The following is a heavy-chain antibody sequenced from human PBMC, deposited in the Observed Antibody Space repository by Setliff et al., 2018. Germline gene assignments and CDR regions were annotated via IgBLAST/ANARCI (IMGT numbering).Heavy chain of an antibody. CDR2: INPSGGLT. CDR1: GYTLTKYY. CDR3: ARAGQLDYFQH. Sequence: ASVKVSCKASGYTLTKYYMHWVRQAPGQGLEWMGIINPSGGLTSYAQKFQGRVTMTRDTSISTVYMELSSLRSDDTAVYCCARAGQLDYFQHWGQGTLVTVSS. J-gene: IGHJ1*01. V-gene: IGHV1-46*01. D-gene: IGHD6-13*01.